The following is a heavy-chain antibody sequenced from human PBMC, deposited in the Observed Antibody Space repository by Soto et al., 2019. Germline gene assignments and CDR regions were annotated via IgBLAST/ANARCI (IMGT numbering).Heavy chain of an antibody. CDR3: AIGDTLATKTGYAFEP. V-gene: IGHV6-1*01. D-gene: IGHD5-12*01. CDR1: GDSVSSNTAS. Sequence: SHTLSLTCAISGDSVSSNTASWNWIRQSPSRGLEWLGRTYFRSKWYNDYAVSVKSRIIINPDTSNNQFSLQLNSVTPEDTAVYFCAIGDTLATKTGYAFEPWGKG. CDR2: TYFRSKWYN. J-gene: IGHJ5*02.